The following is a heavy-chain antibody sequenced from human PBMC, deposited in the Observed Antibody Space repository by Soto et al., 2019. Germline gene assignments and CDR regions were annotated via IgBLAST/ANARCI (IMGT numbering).Heavy chain of an antibody. CDR2: INPSGGST. CDR1: GFTFTSYY. Sequence: QVQLVQSGAEVKKPGASVKVSCKASGFTFTSYYMHWVRQAPGQGLEWMGIINPSGGSTSYAQKFKGRVTMTRDTSTSTVYMDLSSLRSEDTAVYYCARGGYVVVPAVPRAFDIWGQGTMVTVSS. D-gene: IGHD2-2*01. CDR3: ARGGYVVVPAVPRAFDI. V-gene: IGHV1-46*01. J-gene: IGHJ3*02.